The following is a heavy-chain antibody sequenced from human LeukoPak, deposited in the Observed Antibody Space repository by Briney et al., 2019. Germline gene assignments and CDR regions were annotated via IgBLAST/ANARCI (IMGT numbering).Heavy chain of an antibody. CDR2: LSSIGGFT. Sequence: GGSLRLSCTASGFPYTTYAMTWVRHAPGKGLEWVSNLSSIGGFTGNADTMKCRFTISRDNSKNTLYLQMDSLRAEDTALYYGAKHSLKTGDSSGRIWDSWGQGTRVTVSS. CDR1: GFPYTTYA. D-gene: IGHD6-19*01. J-gene: IGHJ4*02. CDR3: AKHSLKTGDSSGRIWDS. V-gene: IGHV3-23*01.